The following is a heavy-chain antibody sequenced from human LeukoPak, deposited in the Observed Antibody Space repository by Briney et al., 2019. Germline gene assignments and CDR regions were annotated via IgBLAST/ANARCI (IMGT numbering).Heavy chain of an antibody. V-gene: IGHV4-59*01. D-gene: IGHD3-10*01. CDR2: IYYSET. CDR3: AGGLRIYGSGYYFTY. CDR1: GGSISSFY. J-gene: IGHJ4*02. Sequence: SETLSLTCAVSGGSISSFYWSWIRQSPGKGLEWIGYIYYSETSYNPSLKSRVTISADTSKDQFSLKLTSVTAADSAVYYCAGGLRIYGSGYYFTYWGRGTLVTVSS.